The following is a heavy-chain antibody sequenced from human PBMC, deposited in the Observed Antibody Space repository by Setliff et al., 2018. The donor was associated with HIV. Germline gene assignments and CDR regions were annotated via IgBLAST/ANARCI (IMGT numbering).Heavy chain of an antibody. CDR3: AGADYSDTSGYYSNFDY. CDR1: GGSISSGGYY. CDR2: IYHSGST. V-gene: IGHV4-31*03. J-gene: IGHJ4*02. Sequence: SETLSLTCTVSGGSISSGGYYWNWIRQHHQHPGKGLEWIGYIYHSGSTYYNPTLKSRVTISFDTSNNQFSLKLSSVTAADTAVYYCAGADYSDTSGYYSNFDYWGQGTQVTVSS. D-gene: IGHD3-22*01.